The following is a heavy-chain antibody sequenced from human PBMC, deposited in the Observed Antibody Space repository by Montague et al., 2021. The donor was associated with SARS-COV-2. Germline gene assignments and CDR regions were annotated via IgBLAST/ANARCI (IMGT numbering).Heavy chain of an antibody. CDR3: ARGNRIAVAGTDFDY. J-gene: IGHJ4*02. CDR1: GGSISTSPYF. D-gene: IGHD6-19*01. Sequence: SETLSLTCTVSGGSISTSPYFWGWIRQPPGKGLEWIGSIYYSGSTYYNPSLKSRVAISIDTSENQFSLKLSSVTAADTAVYYCARGNRIAVAGTDFDYWGRGTLVTVSS. V-gene: IGHV4-39*07. CDR2: IYYSGST.